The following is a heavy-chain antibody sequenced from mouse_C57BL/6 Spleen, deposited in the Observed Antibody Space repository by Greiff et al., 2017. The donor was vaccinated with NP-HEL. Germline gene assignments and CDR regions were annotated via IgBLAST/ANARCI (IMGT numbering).Heavy chain of an antibody. CDR1: GYTFTSYW. V-gene: IGHV1-59*01. CDR3: AREGNYGSSYRFAY. D-gene: IGHD1-1*01. CDR2: IDPSDSYT. J-gene: IGHJ3*01. Sequence: VQLQQPGAELVRPGTSVKLSCKASGYTFTSYWMHWVKQRPGQGLEWIGVIDPSDSYTNYNQKFKGKATLTVDTSSSTAYMQLSSLTSEDSAVYYCAREGNYGSSYRFAYWGKGTLVTVSA.